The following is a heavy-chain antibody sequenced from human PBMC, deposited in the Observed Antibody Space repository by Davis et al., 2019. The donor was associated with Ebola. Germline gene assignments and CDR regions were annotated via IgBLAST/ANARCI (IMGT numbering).Heavy chain of an antibody. CDR3: ARGRSYLGY. D-gene: IGHD1-14*01. V-gene: IGHV4-39*07. Sequence: SETLSLTCTVSGGSISSGGYYWSWIRQPPGKGLEWIGEINHSGSTNYNPSLKSRVTISVDTSKNQFSLKLSSVTAADTAVYYCARGRSYLGYWGQGTLVTVSS. J-gene: IGHJ4*02. CDR1: GGSISSGGYY. CDR2: INHSGST.